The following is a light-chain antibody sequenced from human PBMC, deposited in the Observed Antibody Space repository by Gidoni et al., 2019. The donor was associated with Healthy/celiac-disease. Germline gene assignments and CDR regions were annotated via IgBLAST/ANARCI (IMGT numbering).Light chain of an antibody. V-gene: IGLV3-1*01. Sequence: SYELTQPPSVSVSPGQTASITCPGDKLGDKYACWYQQKPGQSPVLVFYQDTKRPAGIPERFSGSNSGNTATLTISGTQAMDEADYYCQAWDSSTVVFGGGTKLTVL. CDR1: KLGDKY. J-gene: IGLJ2*01. CDR3: QAWDSSTVV. CDR2: QDT.